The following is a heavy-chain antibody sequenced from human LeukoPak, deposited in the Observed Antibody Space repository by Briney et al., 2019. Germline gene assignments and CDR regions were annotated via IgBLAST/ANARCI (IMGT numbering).Heavy chain of an antibody. Sequence: GGSLRLSCAASGFTFSNYWMPWVRHAPGKGLVWVSRISSDGSSTNYADSVKGRFTISRDNAKNTLYLQMNSLRAEDTAVYYCASPMSYSSGWFYYWGQGTLVTVSS. V-gene: IGHV3-74*01. CDR2: ISSDGSST. J-gene: IGHJ4*02. CDR3: ASPMSYSSGWFYY. CDR1: GFTFSNYW. D-gene: IGHD6-19*01.